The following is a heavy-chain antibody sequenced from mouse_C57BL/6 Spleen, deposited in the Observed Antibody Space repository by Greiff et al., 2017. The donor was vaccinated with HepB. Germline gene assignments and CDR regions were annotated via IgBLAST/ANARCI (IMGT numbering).Heavy chain of an antibody. CDR2: IDPSDSET. J-gene: IGHJ3*01. CDR1: GYTFTSYW. D-gene: IGHD4-1*01. V-gene: IGHV1-52*01. CDR3: ARDATGTGFAY. Sequence: VQLQQPGAELVRPGSSVKLSCKASGYTFTSYWMHWVKQRPIQGLEWIGNIDPSDSETHYNQKFKDKATLTVDKSSSTAYMQLSSLTSEDSAVYYCARDATGTGFAYWGQGTLVTVSA.